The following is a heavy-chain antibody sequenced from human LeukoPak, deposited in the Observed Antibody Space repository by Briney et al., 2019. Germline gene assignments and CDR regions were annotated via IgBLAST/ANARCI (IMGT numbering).Heavy chain of an antibody. D-gene: IGHD2/OR15-2a*01. Sequence: GGSLRLSCAASGFTFSSYGMHWVRQAPGKGLEWVAVISDDGSNEYYADSVKGRFTISRDNSKNTLYLQMNRLRAEDTAVYYCARGSTFSWPYYYYGMDVWGQGTTFTVSS. CDR2: ISDDGSNE. J-gene: IGHJ6*02. CDR3: ARGSTFSWPYYYYGMDV. CDR1: GFTFSSYG. V-gene: IGHV3-30*04.